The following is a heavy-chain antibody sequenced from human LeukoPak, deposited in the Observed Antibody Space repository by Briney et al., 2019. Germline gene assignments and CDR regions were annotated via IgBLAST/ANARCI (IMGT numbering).Heavy chain of an antibody. CDR1: GGSINSYY. J-gene: IGHJ4*02. D-gene: IGHD3-3*02. CDR3: AILGSYFDY. CDR2: IYYSGST. Sequence: SETLSLTCIVSGGSINSYYWSWIRQPPGKGLEWIGYIYYSGSTNYNPSLKSRVTISVDTSKNQFSLKLNSVTAADTAVYYCAILGSYFDYWGQGTLVTVSS. V-gene: IGHV4-59*01.